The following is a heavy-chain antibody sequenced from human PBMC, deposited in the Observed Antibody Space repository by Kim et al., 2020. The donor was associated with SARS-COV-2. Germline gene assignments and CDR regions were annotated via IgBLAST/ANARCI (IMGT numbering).Heavy chain of an antibody. D-gene: IGHD3-10*01. J-gene: IGHJ3*02. Sequence: GGSLRLSCAASGFTFDDYAMHWVRQAPGKGLEWVSGISWNSGSIGYADSVKGRFTISRDNAKNSLYLQMNSLRAEDTALYYCAKDFSRGRNAFDIWGQGTMVTVSS. CDR1: GFTFDDYA. V-gene: IGHV3-9*01. CDR2: ISWNSGSI. CDR3: AKDFSRGRNAFDI.